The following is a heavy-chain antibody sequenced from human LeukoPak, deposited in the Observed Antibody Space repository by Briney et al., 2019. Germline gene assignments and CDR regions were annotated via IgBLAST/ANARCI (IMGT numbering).Heavy chain of an antibody. J-gene: IGHJ4*02. CDR3: AKARGYSYGQYYFDY. V-gene: IGHV3-30*18. D-gene: IGHD5-18*01. CDR1: GFTFSSYG. Sequence: PGGSLRLSCAASGFTFSSYGMHWVRQAPGKGLEGVAVISYDGSNKYYADSVKGRFTISRDNSKNTLYLQMNSLRAEDTAVYYCAKARGYSYGQYYFDYWGQGTLVTVSS. CDR2: ISYDGSNK.